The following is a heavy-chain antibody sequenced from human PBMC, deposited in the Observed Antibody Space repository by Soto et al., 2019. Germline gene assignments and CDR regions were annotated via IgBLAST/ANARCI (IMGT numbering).Heavy chain of an antibody. J-gene: IGHJ4*02. V-gene: IGHV1-18*01. CDR2: IDTSNGNT. D-gene: IGHD2-21*02. Sequence: QVQLVQSGAEVKKPGASVKVSCQASGYTFSYYRINWVRQAPGQGLEWMGWIDTSNGNTDYAQTFQDRVTMTADTSTSTTFMEVRSLRSDDTAVYCCARWWGHTSGDLEYWGQGTLVAVSS. CDR1: GYTFSYYR. CDR3: ARWWGHTSGDLEY.